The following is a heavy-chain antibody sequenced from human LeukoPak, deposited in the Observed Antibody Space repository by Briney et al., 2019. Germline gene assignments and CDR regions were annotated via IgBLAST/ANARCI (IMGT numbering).Heavy chain of an antibody. J-gene: IGHJ3*02. Sequence: SETLSLTCAVYGGSFSGYYWSWIRQPPGKGLEWIGEINHSGSTNYNPSLKSRVTISVDTSKNQFSLKLSSVTAADTAMYYCARGCRDGYNSHPDAFDIWGQGTMVTVSS. CDR3: ARGCRDGYNSHPDAFDI. D-gene: IGHD5-24*01. V-gene: IGHV4-34*01. CDR1: GGSFSGYY. CDR2: INHSGST.